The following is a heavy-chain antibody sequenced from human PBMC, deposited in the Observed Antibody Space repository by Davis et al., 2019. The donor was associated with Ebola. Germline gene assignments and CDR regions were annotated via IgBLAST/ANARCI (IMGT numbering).Heavy chain of an antibody. D-gene: IGHD3-3*01. J-gene: IGHJ5*02. CDR1: GGSFSGYY. CDR2: INHSGST. V-gene: IGHV4-34*01. Sequence: MPSETLSLTCAVYGGSFSGYYWSWIRQPPGKGLEWIGEINHSGSTNYNPSLKSRVTISVGTSKNQFSLKMSSVTAADTAVYYCATLRRLLRFLDRFDPWGQGTLVTVSS. CDR3: ATLRRLLRFLDRFDP.